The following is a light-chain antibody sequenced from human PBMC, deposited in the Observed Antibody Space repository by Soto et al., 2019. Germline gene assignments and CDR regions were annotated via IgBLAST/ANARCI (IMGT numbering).Light chain of an antibody. CDR3: QRYNRWRT. CDR1: QSVSSNY. J-gene: IGKJ4*02. CDR2: GAS. Sequence: IVLTQSPGTLSLSPGERATLSCMASQSVSSNYLGWYQHKPGQAPRLLIYGASTRATGIPARISGSGSGTEFTLTISRLQAEDVAFYYRQRYNRWRTFGEGTKVDIK. V-gene: IGKV3-20*01.